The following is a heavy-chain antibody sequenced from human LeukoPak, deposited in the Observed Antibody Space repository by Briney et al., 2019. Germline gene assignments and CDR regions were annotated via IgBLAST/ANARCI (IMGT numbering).Heavy chain of an antibody. CDR1: GFSLTTTGVG. V-gene: IGHV2-5*01. J-gene: IGHJ5*02. D-gene: IGHD2-15*01. CDR2: SYWNNDK. Sequence: SGPTLVKPTQTLTLTCTFSGFSLTTTGVGVAWIRQPPVKALEWLAVSYWNNDKSYSPSLKSRLTITKDTSKNQVVLTMTNMDPVDTATYYCAHRRPVSRQWSPEDWFDPWGQGTLVTVSS. CDR3: AHRRPVSRQWSPEDWFDP.